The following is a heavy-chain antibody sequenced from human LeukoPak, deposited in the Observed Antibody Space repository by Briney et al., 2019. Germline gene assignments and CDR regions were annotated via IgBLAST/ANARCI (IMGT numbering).Heavy chain of an antibody. CDR1: GFTFSSYS. CDR3: ARDLEGYSSSFDY. J-gene: IGHJ4*02. D-gene: IGHD6-13*01. V-gene: IGHV3-21*01. CDR2: ISSSSSYI. Sequence: PGGSLRLSCAASGFTFSSYSMNWVRQAPGKGLEWVSSISSSSSYIYYADSMKGRFTISRDNAKNSLYLQMNSLRAEDTAVYYCARDLEGYSSSFDYWGQGTLVTVSS.